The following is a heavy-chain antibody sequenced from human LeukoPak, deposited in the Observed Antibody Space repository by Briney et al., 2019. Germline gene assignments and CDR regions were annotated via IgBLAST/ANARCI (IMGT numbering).Heavy chain of an antibody. D-gene: IGHD5/OR15-5a*01. CDR1: GYSFTSYW. CDR2: IDPSDSYT. V-gene: IGHV5-10-1*01. Sequence: GESLKISCKGSGYSFTSYWINWVRQMPGKGLEWMGRIDPSDSYTNYSPSFQGHVTISADKSISTAYLQWSSLKASDTAMYYCARRLETSEWFDPWGQGTLVTVSS. J-gene: IGHJ5*02. CDR3: ARRLETSEWFDP.